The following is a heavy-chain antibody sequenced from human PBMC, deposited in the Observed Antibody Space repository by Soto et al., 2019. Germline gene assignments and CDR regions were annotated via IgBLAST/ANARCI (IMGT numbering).Heavy chain of an antibody. D-gene: IGHD3-3*01. V-gene: IGHV3-20*01. CDR1: GFTFDDYG. J-gene: IGHJ6*03. CDR3: ARVPRTIAYYYYYMDV. Sequence: GSLRLSCAASGFTFDDYGMSWVRQAPGKGLEWVSDINWNGGSTGYADSVKGRFTISRDNAKNSLYLQMNSLRAEDTALYHCARVPRTIAYYYYYMDVWGKGTTVTVSS. CDR2: INWNGGST.